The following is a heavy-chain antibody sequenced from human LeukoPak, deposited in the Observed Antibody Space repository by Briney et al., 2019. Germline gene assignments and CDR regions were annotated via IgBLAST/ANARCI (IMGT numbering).Heavy chain of an antibody. CDR3: ARGLAYCSSTICYDGGDF. CDR2: INTNRGAT. Sequence: ASVKVSCKASGHTFTAYYIHWVRQAPGQGLEWTGWINTNRGATNYAQKFRGRVTMTRDTSISTAYMELSGLRSDDTAVYYCARGLAYCSSTICYDGGDFWGQGTLVTVSS. J-gene: IGHJ4*02. CDR1: GHTFTAYY. D-gene: IGHD2-2*01. V-gene: IGHV1-2*02.